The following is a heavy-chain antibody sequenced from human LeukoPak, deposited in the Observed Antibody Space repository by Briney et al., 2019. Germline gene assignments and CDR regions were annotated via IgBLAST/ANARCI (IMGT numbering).Heavy chain of an antibody. J-gene: IGHJ4*02. V-gene: IGHV4-39*01. CDR1: GGSISSSSYC. CDR2: IYHSGST. Sequence: SETLSLTCSVSGGSISSSSYCWGWVRQSPGKGLEWIGNIYHSGSTYYNPSLKSRVTMSTDTSRDQFSLKLSSVTAADTAIYYCARQLLNYFDNSGYHYFFDYWGQGTLVTVSS. D-gene: IGHD3-22*01. CDR3: ARQLLNYFDNSGYHYFFDY.